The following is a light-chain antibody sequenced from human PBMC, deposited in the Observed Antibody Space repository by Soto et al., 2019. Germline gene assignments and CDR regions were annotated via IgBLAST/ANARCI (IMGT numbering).Light chain of an antibody. CDR1: QGIGST. V-gene: IGKV3-20*01. CDR2: GAS. CDR3: QQYGSSPLT. J-gene: IGKJ4*01. Sequence: IVLTQAPATLSVSAGERGTLFFISIQGIGSTLAWYRQQPGQAPGLLIYGASSRATGIPDRFSGSGSGTDFTLTISRLEPEDFAVYYCQQYGSSPLTFGGGTKVDIK.